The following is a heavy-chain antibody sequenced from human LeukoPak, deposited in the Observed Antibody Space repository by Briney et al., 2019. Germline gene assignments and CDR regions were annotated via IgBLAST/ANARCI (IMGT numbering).Heavy chain of an antibody. Sequence: SQTLSLTCTVSGGTVSSCGYSWSWIRQHPGQGRMWSRYICYSGSTYYNPSLKILVTISVNTSKNQFSLRLSPVTAADTAVYYCASAGIAAARVKVRGRAAEYFQHWGQGTLVTVSS. CDR2: ICYSGST. CDR1: GGTVSSCGYS. V-gene: IGHV4-31*01. CDR3: ASAGIAAARVKVRGRAAEYFQH. D-gene: IGHD6-13*01. J-gene: IGHJ1*01.